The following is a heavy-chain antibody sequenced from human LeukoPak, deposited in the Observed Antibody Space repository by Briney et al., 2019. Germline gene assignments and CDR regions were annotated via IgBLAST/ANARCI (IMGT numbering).Heavy chain of an antibody. D-gene: IGHD6-13*01. V-gene: IGHV4-59*01. CDR3: ARARGISAAVHY. J-gene: IGHJ4*02. CDR1: GGSISSYH. CDR2: IYYSGST. Sequence: SETLSLTCTVSGGSISSYHWSWIRQPPGKGLEWIGYIYYSGSTNYNPSLKSRVTISIDASKNQFSLWLSSVTAADTAVYYCARARGISAAVHYWGQGTLVTVSS.